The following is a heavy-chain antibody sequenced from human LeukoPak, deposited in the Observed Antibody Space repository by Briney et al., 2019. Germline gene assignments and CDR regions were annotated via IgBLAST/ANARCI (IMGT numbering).Heavy chain of an antibody. Sequence: GGSLRLSCTASGFTFSTYAISWVRQAPGKGLEWVSYISGSTSYTDYADSVKGRFTISRDNAKNSLYLQMNSLRAEDTAVYYCARTLVAAPGSKGGPWGQGTLVTVSP. CDR2: ISGSTSYT. J-gene: IGHJ5*02. D-gene: IGHD6-13*01. CDR3: ARTLVAAPGSKGGP. CDR1: GFTFSTYA. V-gene: IGHV3-21*05.